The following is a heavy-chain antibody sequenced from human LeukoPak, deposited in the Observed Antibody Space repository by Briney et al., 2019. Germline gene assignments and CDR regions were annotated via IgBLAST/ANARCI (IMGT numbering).Heavy chain of an antibody. V-gene: IGHV3-21*01. J-gene: IGHJ6*03. CDR1: GFTFSSYS. CDR2: ISSSSSYI. Sequence: GGSLRLSCAASGFTFSSYSMNWVRQAPGKGLEWVSSISSSSSYIYYADSVKGRFTISRDNAKNSLYLQMSSLRAEDTAVYYCARASIQNMDVWGKGTTVTVSS. CDR3: ARASIQNMDV. D-gene: IGHD2-2*02.